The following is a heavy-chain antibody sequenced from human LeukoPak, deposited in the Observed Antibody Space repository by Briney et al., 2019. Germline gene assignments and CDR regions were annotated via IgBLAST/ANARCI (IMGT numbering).Heavy chain of an antibody. J-gene: IGHJ4*02. CDR1: GGSFSGYY. V-gene: IGHV4-34*01. D-gene: IGHD5-12*01. Sequence: SETLSLTCAVYGGSFSGYYWSWIRQPPGKGLEWIGEINHSGSTNYNPSLKSRVTISVDTSMNQFSLKLSSVTAADTAVYYCARGRGATIPFPPDYWGQGTLVTVSS. CDR3: ARGRGATIPFPPDY. CDR2: INHSGST.